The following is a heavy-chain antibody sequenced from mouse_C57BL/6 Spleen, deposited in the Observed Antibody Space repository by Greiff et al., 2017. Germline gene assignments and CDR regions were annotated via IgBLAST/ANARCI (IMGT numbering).Heavy chain of an antibody. CDR1: GFTFSNYW. CDR2: IRLKSDNSAT. V-gene: IGHV6-3*01. J-gene: IGHJ3*01. D-gene: IGHD3-2*02. CDR3: TGDSSGYGFAY. Sequence: EVMLVESGGGLVQPGGSMKLSCVASGFTFSNYWMNWVRQSPGQGLEWVAQIRLKSDNSATHYAESVKGRFTISRDASKSRVYLQMNNVRAEGTGIDYCTGDSSGYGFAYWGQGTLVTVSA.